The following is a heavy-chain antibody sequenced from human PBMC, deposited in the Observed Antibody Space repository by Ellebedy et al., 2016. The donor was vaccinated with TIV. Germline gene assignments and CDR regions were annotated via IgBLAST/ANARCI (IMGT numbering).Heavy chain of an antibody. V-gene: IGHV4-4*07. CDR3: ARGPGAATEETFDI. J-gene: IGHJ3*02. D-gene: IGHD1-26*01. CDR1: GGSISSYY. Sequence: MPSETLSLTCTVSGGSISSYYWSWIRQPAGKGLGWIRRIYTSGSTNYNPSLESPVTLSVDTSKSQFSLNLTSVTAADTAVYYCARGPGAATEETFDIWGQGTLVTVSS. CDR2: IYTSGST.